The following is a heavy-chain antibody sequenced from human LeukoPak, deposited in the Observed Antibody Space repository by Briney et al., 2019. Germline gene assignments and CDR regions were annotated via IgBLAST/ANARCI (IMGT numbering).Heavy chain of an antibody. CDR2: ISGSGGST. D-gene: IGHD2-2*01. V-gene: IGHV3-23*01. CDR3: AKDSEEHCSSTSCLDY. J-gene: IGHJ4*02. Sequence: GGSLRLSCAASGFTFSSYAMSWVRQAPGKGLEWVSAISGSGGSTYYADSVKGRFTISRDNSKNTLYLQMNSLRAEDTAVYYCAKDSEEHCSSTSCLDYWGQGTLVTVSS. CDR1: GFTFSSYA.